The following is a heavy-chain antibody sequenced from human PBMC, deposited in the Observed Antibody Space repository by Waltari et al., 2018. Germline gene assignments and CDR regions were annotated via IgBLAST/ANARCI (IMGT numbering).Heavy chain of an antibody. V-gene: IGHV4-4*09. D-gene: IGHD2-21*01. J-gene: IGHJ4*02. CDR3: ARGIPVCGGDCYPYFDY. CDR2: IYTSGST. CDR1: GGSISSYY. Sequence: QVQLQESGPGLVKPSETLSLTCTVSGGSISSYYWSWIRQPPGKGLEWIGYIYTSGSTNYNPSLKSRVTISVDTSKNQFSLKLSSVTAADTAVYCCARGIPVCGGDCYPYFDYWGQGTLVTVSS.